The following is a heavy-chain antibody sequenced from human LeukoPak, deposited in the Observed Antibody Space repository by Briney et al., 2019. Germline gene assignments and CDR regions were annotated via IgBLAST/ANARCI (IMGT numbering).Heavy chain of an antibody. CDR3: ARNPGGNSGYYFDY. V-gene: IGHV4-61*02. Sequence: SETLSLTCTVSGGSISSGTYYWSWLRRPAGKGLEWIGRIYTSGSTNYSPSLKSRVTISVDTSKNQFSLKLNSVTAADTAVYYCARNPGGNSGYYFDYWGQGTLVTVSP. CDR2: IYTSGST. CDR1: GGSISSGTYY. D-gene: IGHD4-23*01. J-gene: IGHJ4*02.